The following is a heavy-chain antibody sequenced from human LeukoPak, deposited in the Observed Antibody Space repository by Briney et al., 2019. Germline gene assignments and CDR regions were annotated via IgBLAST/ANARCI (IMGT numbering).Heavy chain of an antibody. Sequence: SETLSLTCTVSGGSISSNYWSWIRQPPGKGLEWIGYIYYSGSTNYNPSLKSRVTISVDTSKNQFSLKLSSVTAADTAVYYCAAGGAAMVIRGAFDIWGQGTMVTVSS. V-gene: IGHV4-59*08. D-gene: IGHD5-18*01. CDR2: IYYSGST. CDR1: GGSISSNY. CDR3: AAGGAAMVIRGAFDI. J-gene: IGHJ3*02.